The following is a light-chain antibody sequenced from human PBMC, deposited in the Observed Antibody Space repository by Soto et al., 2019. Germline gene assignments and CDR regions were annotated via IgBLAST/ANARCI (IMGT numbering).Light chain of an antibody. CDR3: HQRNNWPWT. V-gene: IGKV3-11*01. Sequence: ETVLTQSPATLSLSPGERATLSCRASQSVGSYLAWYQLKAGQAPRLLIYYASNRATGIPARFSGSGSGTDFTLTIGSLEPEDFAFYYCHQRNNWPWTFGQGTKVEIK. J-gene: IGKJ1*01. CDR1: QSVGSY. CDR2: YAS.